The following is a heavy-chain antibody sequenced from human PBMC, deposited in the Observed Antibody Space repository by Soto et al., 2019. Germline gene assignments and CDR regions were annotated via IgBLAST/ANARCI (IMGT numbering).Heavy chain of an antibody. CDR2: MYKTGST. J-gene: IGHJ6*02. D-gene: IGHD2-21*02. CDR3: ARDLWGYCGTDCYPLDV. Sequence: PSETLSLTCTVSGGSISGYYWSWIRQPPGKGLEWIGYMYKTGSTVYNPSFKSRVTISVDTSKNQFSLKLNPVTAADTAVYYCARDLWGYCGTDCYPLDVWGQGTTVTVSS. V-gene: IGHV4-59*01. CDR1: GGSISGYY.